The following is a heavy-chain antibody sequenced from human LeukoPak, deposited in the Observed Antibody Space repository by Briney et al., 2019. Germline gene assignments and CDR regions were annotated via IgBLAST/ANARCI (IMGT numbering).Heavy chain of an antibody. Sequence: AGGSLRLSCAASGFTFSSYSMNRVRQAPGKGLEGVSSISSSSSDIYYADSVKGRFTISTDNAKNSLYLQMNSLRAEDTAVYYCAREGWGYGSGSYYYYMDVWGKGTTVTVSS. D-gene: IGHD3-10*01. CDR3: AREGWGYGSGSYYYYMDV. V-gene: IGHV3-21*01. CDR2: ISSSSSDI. J-gene: IGHJ6*03. CDR1: GFTFSSYS.